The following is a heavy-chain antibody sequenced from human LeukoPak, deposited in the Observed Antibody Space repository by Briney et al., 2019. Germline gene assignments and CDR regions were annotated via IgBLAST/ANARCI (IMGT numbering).Heavy chain of an antibody. Sequence: GGSLRLSCAASGFTVSTNYMTWVRQAPGKGLEWVSIIYSDGNTYYADSVKGRFTISRDNSKNTLYLQMNSLRAEDTAVYYCARGEATYYYYYMDVWGKGTTVTVSS. CDR1: GFTVSTNY. V-gene: IGHV3-66*01. CDR3: ARGEATYYYYYMDV. D-gene: IGHD1-26*01. CDR2: IYSDGNT. J-gene: IGHJ6*03.